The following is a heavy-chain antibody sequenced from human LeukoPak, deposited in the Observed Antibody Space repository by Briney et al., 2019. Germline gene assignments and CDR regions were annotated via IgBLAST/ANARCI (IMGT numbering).Heavy chain of an antibody. CDR3: ARDIVVVVAASYFDY. J-gene: IGHJ4*02. V-gene: IGHV4-38-2*02. CDR2: IYHSGST. Sequence: SETLSLTCAVSGYSISSGHYWGWIRQPPGKGLEWIGSIYHSGSTYYNPSLKSRVTISVDTSKNQFSLKLSSVTAADTAVYYCARDIVVVVAASYFDYWGQGTLVTVSS. CDR1: GYSISSGHY. D-gene: IGHD2-15*01.